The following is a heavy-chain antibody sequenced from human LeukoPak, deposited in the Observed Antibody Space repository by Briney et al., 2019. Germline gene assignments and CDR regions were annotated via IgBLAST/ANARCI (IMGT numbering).Heavy chain of an antibody. CDR1: GYSISTSYY. Sequence: SETLSLTCTVSGYSISTSYYWGWIRQPPGKGLEWIGSIYHSGNTYYNPSLKSRVTISVDTSKNQFSLKLNSVTAADTAVYYCARDGYYDYVWGSYRFTLDYWGQGTLVTVSS. D-gene: IGHD3-16*02. CDR2: IYHSGNT. V-gene: IGHV4-38-2*02. J-gene: IGHJ4*02. CDR3: ARDGYYDYVWGSYRFTLDY.